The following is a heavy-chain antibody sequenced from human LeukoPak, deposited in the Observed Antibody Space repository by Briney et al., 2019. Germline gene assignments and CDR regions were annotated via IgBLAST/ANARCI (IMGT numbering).Heavy chain of an antibody. Sequence: PGGSLRLSCAASGVTLSSYAMSWARQAPGKGLVWVSRIKGDGISTNYADSVKGRFTISRDIAKNTLYLQMNSLRAEDTGVYYCAKDHYWSIDYWGRGTLVTVSS. V-gene: IGHV3-74*01. J-gene: IGHJ4*02. CDR2: IKGDGIST. CDR1: GVTLSSYA. CDR3: AKDHYWSIDY. D-gene: IGHD3-3*01.